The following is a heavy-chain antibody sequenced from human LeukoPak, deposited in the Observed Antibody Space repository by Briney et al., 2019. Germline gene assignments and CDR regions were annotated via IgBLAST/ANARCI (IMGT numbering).Heavy chain of an antibody. CDR2: INPNSGGT. Sequence: ASVKVSCKASGYTFTGYYMHWVRQAPGQGLEWMGWINPNSGGTNYAQKFHGRVTMTRNTSISTAYMELSSLRSEDTAVYYCARKGDYYDSSSPWGQGPLVTVSS. CDR1: GYTFTGYY. CDR3: ARKGDYYDSSSP. J-gene: IGHJ5*02. V-gene: IGHV1-2*02. D-gene: IGHD3-22*01.